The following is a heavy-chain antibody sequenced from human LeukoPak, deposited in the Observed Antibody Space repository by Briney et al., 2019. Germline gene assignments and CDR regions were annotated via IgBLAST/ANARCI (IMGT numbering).Heavy chain of an antibody. V-gene: IGHV4-39*07. D-gene: IGHD1-26*01. CDR3: ARVSIVGAVHDAFDI. CDR2: IYYSGST. CDR1: GDSISSSSYY. Sequence: SETLSLTCTVSGDSISSSSYYWGWIRQPPGKGLEWIGSIYYSGSTYYNPSLKSRVTISVDTSKNQFSLKLSSVTAADTAVYYCARVSIVGAVHDAFDIWGQGTMVTVSS. J-gene: IGHJ3*02.